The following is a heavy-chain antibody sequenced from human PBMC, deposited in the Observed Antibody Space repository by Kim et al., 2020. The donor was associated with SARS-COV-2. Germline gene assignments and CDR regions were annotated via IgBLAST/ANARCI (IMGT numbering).Heavy chain of an antibody. D-gene: IGHD5-12*01. V-gene: IGHV1-69*13. CDR3: ARDLRDGYNVPTYQPYYYYGMDV. Sequence: SVKVSCKASGGTFSSYAISWVRQAPGQGLEWMGGIIPIFGTANYAQKFQGRVTITADESTSTAYMELSSLRSEDTAVYYCARDLRDGYNVPTYQPYYYYGMDVWGQGTTVTVSS. CDR1: GGTFSSYA. CDR2: IIPIFGTA. J-gene: IGHJ6*02.